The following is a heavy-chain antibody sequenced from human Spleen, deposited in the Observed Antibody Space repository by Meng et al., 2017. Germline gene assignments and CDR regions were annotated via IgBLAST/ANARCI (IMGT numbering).Heavy chain of an antibody. CDR3: ARDHGSGWYP. CDR2: TYYRSKWFN. Sequence: SCDISEDSVSSNSAAWNWIRQSPSRGLEWLGRTYYRSKWFNDYAVSVTSRLTINPDTSKNQFSLQLNSVTPEDTAVYYCARDHGSGWYPWGQGTLVTVSS. CDR1: EDSVSSNSAA. V-gene: IGHV6-1*01. D-gene: IGHD6-19*01. J-gene: IGHJ5*02.